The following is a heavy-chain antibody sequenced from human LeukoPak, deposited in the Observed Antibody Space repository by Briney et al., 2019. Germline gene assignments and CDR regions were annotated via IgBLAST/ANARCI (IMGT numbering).Heavy chain of an antibody. CDR1: GGSISSGGYS. Sequence: PSETLSLTCAVSGGSISSGGYSWSWIRQPPGKGLEWIGYIYHSGSAYYNPSLKSRVTISVDRSKNQFSLKLSSVTAADTAVYYCARASSGYSYGMDVWGQGTTVTVSS. V-gene: IGHV4-30-2*01. J-gene: IGHJ6*02. CDR3: ARASSGYSYGMDV. CDR2: IYHSGSA. D-gene: IGHD3-22*01.